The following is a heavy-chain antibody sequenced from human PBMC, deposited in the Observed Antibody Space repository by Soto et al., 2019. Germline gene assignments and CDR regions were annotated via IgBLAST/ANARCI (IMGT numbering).Heavy chain of an antibody. Sequence: QVQLVESGGGVVQPGRSLRLSCAASGFTFSSYGMHWVRQAPGKGLEWVAVISYDGSNKYYADSVKGRFTISRDNSKNTLYLQMTSLRAEVPAVNYCANGYGVYDYYYYDGMDVWGQGTTVTVSS. J-gene: IGHJ6*02. CDR3: ANGYGVYDYYYYDGMDV. V-gene: IGHV3-30*18. CDR1: GFTFSSYG. CDR2: ISYDGSNK. D-gene: IGHD4-17*01.